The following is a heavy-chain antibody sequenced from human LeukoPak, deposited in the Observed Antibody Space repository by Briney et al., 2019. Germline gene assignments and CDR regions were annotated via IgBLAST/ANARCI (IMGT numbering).Heavy chain of an antibody. CDR3: ARNSGYSLNWFDP. D-gene: IGHD3-22*01. CDR1: GGSISSGGYS. Sequence: SQTLSLTCAVSGGSISSGGYSWSWLRQPPGTGLEWIGYIYHSGSTYYNPSLKSRVTISVDRSKNQFSLKLSSVTAADTTVYYCARNSGYSLNWFDPWGQGTLVTVSS. V-gene: IGHV4-30-2*01. J-gene: IGHJ5*02. CDR2: IYHSGST.